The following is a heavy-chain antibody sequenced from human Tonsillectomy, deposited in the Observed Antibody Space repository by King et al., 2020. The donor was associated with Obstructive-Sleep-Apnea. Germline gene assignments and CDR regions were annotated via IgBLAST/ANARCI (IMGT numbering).Heavy chain of an antibody. CDR3: ARVGPLSNPLSGMDV. CDR2: SNPNTGGS. Sequence: QLVQSGTEVKKPGASVKVSCETSGYTFTGYYLHWVRQAPGQGLEWVGWSNPNTGGSNVAEKFQGWVTMTRDTSISTAYMDLGRLTSADTAVYYCARVGPLSNPLSGMDVWGQGTTVTVFS. V-gene: IGHV1-2*04. CDR1: GYTFTGYY. J-gene: IGHJ6*02.